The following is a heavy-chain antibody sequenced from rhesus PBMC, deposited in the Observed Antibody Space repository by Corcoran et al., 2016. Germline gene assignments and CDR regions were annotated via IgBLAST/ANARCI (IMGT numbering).Heavy chain of an antibody. CDR3: ARERGCSGSWSPFDV. V-gene: IGHV4-65*01. J-gene: IGHJ5-1*01. D-gene: IGHD6-25*01. CDR1: GGAVSSSNW. CDR2: ISGSSGST. Sequence: QVQLQESGPGLVKPSETLSLTCAVSGGAVSSSNWWSWIRQPPGKGLEWIGYISGSSGSTYYNPSLKDRVTISTDTSKNQFSMKLSSVTAADTAVYYCARERGCSGSWSPFDVWGPGVLVTVSS.